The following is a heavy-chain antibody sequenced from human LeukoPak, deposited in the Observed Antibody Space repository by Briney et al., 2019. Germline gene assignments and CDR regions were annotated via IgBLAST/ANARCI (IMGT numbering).Heavy chain of an antibody. CDR2: INWNGGST. V-gene: IGHV3-20*04. Sequence: GGSLRLSCAASGFNFDDYGMSWVRQAPGKGLEWVSGINWNGGSTGYADSVKGRFSITRDNAKNSLYLQMNSLRAEDTAVYYCARDGGSAWFLDYWGQGTLVTVSS. CDR1: GFNFDDYG. CDR3: ARDGGSAWFLDY. J-gene: IGHJ4*02. D-gene: IGHD6-19*01.